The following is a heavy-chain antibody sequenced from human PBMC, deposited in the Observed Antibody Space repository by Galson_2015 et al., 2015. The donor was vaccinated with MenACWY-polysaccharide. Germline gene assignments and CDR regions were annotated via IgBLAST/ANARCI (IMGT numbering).Heavy chain of an antibody. CDR1: GYDFTTYW. V-gene: IGHV5-51*01. Sequence: QSGAEVKKPGEFLKISCKGSGYDFTTYWIAWVRQMPGKGLEWMGIIYPSDSDSTYSPSFQGQVTFSVDKSITTAYLQWASLKASDTAIYYCARLTGPYSYYFYYMDVWGKGTTVTVSS. CDR3: ARLTGPYSYYFYYMDV. D-gene: IGHD3-9*01. CDR2: IYPSDSDS. J-gene: IGHJ6*03.